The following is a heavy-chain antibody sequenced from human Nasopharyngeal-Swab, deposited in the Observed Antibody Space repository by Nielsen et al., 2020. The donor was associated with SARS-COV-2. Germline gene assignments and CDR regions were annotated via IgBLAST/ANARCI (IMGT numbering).Heavy chain of an antibody. Sequence: GGSLRLSCAASGFIFSSYAMHWVRQAPGKGLEWVAVISYDESNKYYADSVKGRFTISRDNSKSTLYLQMNSLRAEDTAVYYCARDSYGYVGGAALLTHFDYWGQGTLVTVSS. V-gene: IGHV3-30-3*01. CDR1: GFIFSSYA. D-gene: IGHD5-18*01. J-gene: IGHJ4*02. CDR2: ISYDESNK. CDR3: ARDSYGYVGGAALLTHFDY.